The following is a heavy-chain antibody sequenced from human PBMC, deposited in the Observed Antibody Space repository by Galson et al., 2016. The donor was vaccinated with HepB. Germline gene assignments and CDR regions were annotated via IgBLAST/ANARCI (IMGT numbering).Heavy chain of an antibody. D-gene: IGHD1-26*01. J-gene: IGHJ2*01. Sequence: SLRLSCAASGFTFTTNNMHWVRQAPGKGLEWVSSITSRSSCIYYADSVKGRFTISRDNAKNSLYLEMYSLRAEDTAVYYCARPGGNYPNWYFDLWGRGTLVTVSS. V-gene: IGHV3-21*01. CDR1: GFTFTTNN. CDR3: ARPGGNYPNWYFDL. CDR2: ITSRSSCI.